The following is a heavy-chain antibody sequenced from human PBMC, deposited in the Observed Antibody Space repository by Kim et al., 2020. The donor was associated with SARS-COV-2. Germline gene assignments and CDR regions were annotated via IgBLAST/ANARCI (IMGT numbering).Heavy chain of an antibody. CDR2: IIPIFGTA. V-gene: IGHV1-69*01. CDR1: GGTFSSYA. CDR3: ARVPVSKYDSSGPYAFDI. D-gene: IGHD3-22*01. Sequence: KVSCKASGGTFSSYAISWVRQAPGQGLEWMGGIIPIFGTANYAQKFQGRVTITADESTITAYMELSSLRSEDTAVYYCARVPVSKYDSSGPYAFDIWGQGTMVTVSS. J-gene: IGHJ3*02.